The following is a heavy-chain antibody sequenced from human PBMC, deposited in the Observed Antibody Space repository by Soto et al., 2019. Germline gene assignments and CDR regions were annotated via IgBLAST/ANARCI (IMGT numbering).Heavy chain of an antibody. CDR3: ASTHTYYYDSRSAEYFQH. D-gene: IGHD3-22*01. J-gene: IGHJ1*01. CDR2: IIPISGTA. CDR1: VGTFSSYA. V-gene: IGHV1-69*13. Sequence: SVKVSCKASVGTFSSYAISWVRQAPGQGLEWMGGIIPISGTANYAQKFQGRVTITADESTSTAYMELSSLRSEDTAVYYCASTHTYYYDSRSAEYFQHWGQGTLVTVSS.